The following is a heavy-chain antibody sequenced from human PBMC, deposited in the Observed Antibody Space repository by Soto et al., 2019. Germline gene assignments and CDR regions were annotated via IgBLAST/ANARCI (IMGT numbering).Heavy chain of an antibody. CDR1: GFTFCSYA. J-gene: IGHJ4*02. V-gene: IGHV3-30-3*01. CDR2: ISYDGSNK. D-gene: IGHD5-12*01. CDR3: ARDALGVATIIRLAY. Sequence: PGWSLRPSCATSGFTFCSYAMHWVRQAPGKGLEWVAVISYDGSNKYYADTVKGRFTITRDNSKNTLYLQMNSLRAEDTAVYYCARDALGVATIIRLAYWGQGTLVTVSS.